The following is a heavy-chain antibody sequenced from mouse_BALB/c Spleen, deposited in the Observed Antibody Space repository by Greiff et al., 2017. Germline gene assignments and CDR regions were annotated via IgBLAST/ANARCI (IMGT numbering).Heavy chain of an antibody. CDR3: AREGEYYGYGYFDY. CDR1: GFTFSSYG. V-gene: IGHV5-6-3*01. J-gene: IGHJ2*01. CDR2: INSNGGST. D-gene: IGHD1-2*01. Sequence: EVQGVESGGGLVQPGGSLKLSCAASGFTFSSYGMSWVRQTPDKRLELVATINSNGGSTYYPDSVKGRFTISRDNAKNTLYLQMSSLKSEDTAMYYCAREGEYYGYGYFDYWGQGTTLTVSS.